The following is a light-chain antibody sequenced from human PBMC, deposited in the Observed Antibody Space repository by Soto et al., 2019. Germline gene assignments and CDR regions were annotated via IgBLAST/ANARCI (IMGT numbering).Light chain of an antibody. CDR3: QQRRNWLT. CDR2: DAS. CDR1: LSVSSY. Sequence: EIVLPQSPATLSLSPGERATLSCRASLSVSSYLAWYQQKPGQAPRLLIYDASNRATGIPARFSGIGPGTDFTLTISSLEPEDFAVYYCQQRRNWLTFGGGTKVDIK. J-gene: IGKJ4*01. V-gene: IGKV3-11*01.